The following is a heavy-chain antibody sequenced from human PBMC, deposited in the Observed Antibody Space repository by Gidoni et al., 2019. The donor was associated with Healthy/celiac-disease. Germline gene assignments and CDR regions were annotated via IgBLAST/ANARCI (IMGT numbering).Heavy chain of an antibody. J-gene: IGHJ4*02. CDR2: IYYSGST. D-gene: IGHD3-22*01. CDR3: ARAGTYYYDSSGYLVFDY. CDR1: GGSISSYY. V-gene: IGHV4-59*01. Sequence: QVQLQESGPGLVKPSETLSLTCTVSGGSISSYYWSWIRQPPGKGLEWIGYIYYSGSTNYNPSLKSRVTISVDTSKNQFSLKLSSVTAADTAVYYCARAGTYYYDSSGYLVFDYWGQGTLVTVSS.